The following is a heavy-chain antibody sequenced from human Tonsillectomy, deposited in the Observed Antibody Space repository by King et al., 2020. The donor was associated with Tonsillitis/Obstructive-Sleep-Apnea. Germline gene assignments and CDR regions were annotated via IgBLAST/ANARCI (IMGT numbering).Heavy chain of an antibody. J-gene: IGHJ6*02. Sequence: VQLQQWGAGLLKPSETLSITCAVYGGSFSGYYWSWIRQPPGKGLEWIGEINHSGSTNYNPSLKSRVTISVDTSKNQFSLKLSSVTAADTAVYYCLAFYYYYGMDVWGQGTTVTVSS. D-gene: IGHD5-12*01. CDR2: INHSGST. CDR1: GGSFSGYY. CDR3: LAFYYYYGMDV. V-gene: IGHV4-34*01.